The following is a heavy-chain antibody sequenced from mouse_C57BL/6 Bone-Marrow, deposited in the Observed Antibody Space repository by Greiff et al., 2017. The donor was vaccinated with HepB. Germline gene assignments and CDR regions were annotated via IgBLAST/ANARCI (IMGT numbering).Heavy chain of an antibody. J-gene: IGHJ2*01. CDR1: GFSLTSYG. V-gene: IGHV2-6-1*01. D-gene: IGHD3-3*01. Sequence: VKLVESGPGLVAPSQSLSITCTVSGFSLTSYGVHWVRQPPGKGLEWLVVIWSDGSTTYNSALKSRLSISKDNSKSQVFLKMNSLQTDDTAMYCCARHGLGQGYFDYWGQGTTLTVSS. CDR3: ARHGLGQGYFDY. CDR2: IWSDGST.